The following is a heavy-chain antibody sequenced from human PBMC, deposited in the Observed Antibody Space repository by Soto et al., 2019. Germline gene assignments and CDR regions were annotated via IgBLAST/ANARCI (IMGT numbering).Heavy chain of an antibody. Sequence: SETLSLTCTVSGGSISSYYWSWIRQPPGKGLELIGYIYYSGSTNYNPSLKSRVTISVDTSKNQFSLKLSSVTAADTAVYYCAGGPDTAMVLYYFDYWGQGTLVTVS. D-gene: IGHD5-18*01. J-gene: IGHJ4*02. V-gene: IGHV4-59*01. CDR1: GGSISSYY. CDR3: AGGPDTAMVLYYFDY. CDR2: IYYSGST.